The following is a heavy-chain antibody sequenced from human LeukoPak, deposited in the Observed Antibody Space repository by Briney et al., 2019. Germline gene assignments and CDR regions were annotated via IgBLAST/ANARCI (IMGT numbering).Heavy chain of an antibody. V-gene: IGHV3-74*01. CDR1: TFTFSNYW. D-gene: IGHD6-13*01. CDR3: ARVPATGTAFDD. Sequence: GGSLRLSCAASTFTFSNYWMHWVRQAPGKALVWVSRINIDGRSISYADSVKGRFTISRDNAKNTLYLQMNSLRAEDTAVYYCARVPATGTAFDDWGQGTLVTVSS. J-gene: IGHJ4*02. CDR2: INIDGRSI.